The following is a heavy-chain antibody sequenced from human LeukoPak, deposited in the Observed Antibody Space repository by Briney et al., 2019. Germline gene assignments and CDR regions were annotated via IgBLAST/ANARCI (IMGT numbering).Heavy chain of an antibody. D-gene: IGHD3-3*01. Sequence: ASVKVSCKASGYTFTSYGISWMRQAPGQGLEWMGWISAYNGNTNYAQKLQGRVTMTTDTSTSTAYMELRSLRSDDTAVYYRARDRKSYYDFWSGYLRNDYWGQGTLVTVSS. CDR1: GYTFTSYG. V-gene: IGHV1-18*01. CDR3: ARDRKSYYDFWSGYLRNDY. CDR2: ISAYNGNT. J-gene: IGHJ4*02.